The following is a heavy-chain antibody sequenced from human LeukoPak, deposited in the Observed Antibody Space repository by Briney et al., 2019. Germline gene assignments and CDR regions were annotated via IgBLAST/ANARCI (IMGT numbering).Heavy chain of an antibody. J-gene: IGHJ3*02. Sequence: LETLSLTCTVSGVSISSSYSYWGWIRQPPGMGLEWIGSIYYTGNTYYNASLKSQVSISIDTSKNQFSLKLTSVTAADTAVYYCARGPTTMIAAFDIWGQGTMVTVSS. CDR2: IYYTGNT. CDR1: GVSISSSYSY. CDR3: ARGPTTMIAAFDI. V-gene: IGHV4-39*01. D-gene: IGHD3-22*01.